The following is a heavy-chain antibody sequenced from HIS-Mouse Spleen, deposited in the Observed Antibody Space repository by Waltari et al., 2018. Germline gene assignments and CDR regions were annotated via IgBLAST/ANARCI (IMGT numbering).Heavy chain of an antibody. D-gene: IGHD6-13*01. Sequence: QVQLVESGGGVVQPGRSLRLSCAASGFPFSTYGLPWVRQAPGKGLEWVAVISYDGSNKYYADSVKGRFTISRDNSKNTLYLQMNSLRAEDTAVYYCAKEYSSSHNWFDPWGQGTLVTVSS. CDR2: ISYDGSNK. CDR3: AKEYSSSHNWFDP. CDR1: GFPFSTYG. V-gene: IGHV3-30*18. J-gene: IGHJ5*02.